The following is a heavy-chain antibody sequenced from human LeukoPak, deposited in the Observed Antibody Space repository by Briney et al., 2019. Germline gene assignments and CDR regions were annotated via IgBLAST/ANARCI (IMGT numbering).Heavy chain of an antibody. V-gene: IGHV4-39*01. D-gene: IGHD2-15*01. CDR2: IYYSGST. CDR1: GGSISSSSNY. Sequence: SETLSLTCTVSGGSISSSSNYWGWIRQPPGKGLEWIVSIYYSGSTYYNPSLKSRVTISVDTSKNQFSLKLSSVTAADTAVYYCASQYCSGGSCSHDYWGQGTLVTVSS. CDR3: ASQYCSGGSCSHDY. J-gene: IGHJ4*02.